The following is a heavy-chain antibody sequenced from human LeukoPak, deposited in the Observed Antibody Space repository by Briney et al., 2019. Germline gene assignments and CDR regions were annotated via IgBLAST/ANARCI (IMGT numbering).Heavy chain of an antibody. D-gene: IGHD5-24*01. CDR1: GGSISSYY. Sequence: PSETLSLTCTVSGGSISSYYWSWIRQPPGKGLEWIGYIYYSGSINYNPSLKSRVTISVDTSKNQFSLKLSSVTAADTAVYYCARTSGLQSSYYFDYWGQGTLVTVSS. CDR2: IYYSGSI. J-gene: IGHJ4*02. CDR3: ARTSGLQSSYYFDY. V-gene: IGHV4-59*08.